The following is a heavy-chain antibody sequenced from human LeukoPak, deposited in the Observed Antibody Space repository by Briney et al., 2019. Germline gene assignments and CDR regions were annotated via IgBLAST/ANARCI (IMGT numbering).Heavy chain of an antibody. CDR2: IYYSGST. J-gene: IGHJ4*02. CDR1: GGSISSSSCY. CDR3: ARHRRPSSNWNDYNYFDY. V-gene: IGHV4-39*01. D-gene: IGHD1-20*01. Sequence: PSETLSLTCTVSGGSISSSSCYWGWIRQPPGKGLEWIGSIYYSGSTYYNPSLKSRVTISVDTSKNQFSLKLSSVTAADTAVYYCARHRRPSSNWNDYNYFDYWGQGTLVTVSS.